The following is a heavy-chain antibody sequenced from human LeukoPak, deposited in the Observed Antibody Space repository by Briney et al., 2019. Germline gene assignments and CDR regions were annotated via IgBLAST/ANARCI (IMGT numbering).Heavy chain of an antibody. CDR3: ARVEIAARPSYAFDI. V-gene: IGHV1-3*03. Sequence: ASVKVSCKASGYTFTTYAIHWVRQAPGQRLEWMGWINAGNGNTEYSQEFQGRVTITRDTSASTAYMELSSLRSKDTAVYYCARVEIAARPSYAFDIWGQGTMVTVSS. CDR2: INAGNGNT. CDR1: GYTFTTYA. J-gene: IGHJ3*02. D-gene: IGHD6-6*01.